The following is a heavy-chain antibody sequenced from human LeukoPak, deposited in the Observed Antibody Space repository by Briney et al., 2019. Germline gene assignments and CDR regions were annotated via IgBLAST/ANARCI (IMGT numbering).Heavy chain of an antibody. CDR2: FDPEDGET. CDR1: GYTLTELS. Sequence: ASVKVSCKVSGYTLTELSMHWVRQAPGKGLEWMGGFDPEDGETIYAQKFQGRVTMTEDTSTDTAYMELSSLRSEDTAVYYCARWAPSGDRDYYYYYMDVWGKGTTVTISS. J-gene: IGHJ6*03. V-gene: IGHV1-24*01. D-gene: IGHD2-21*02. CDR3: ARWAPSGDRDYYYYYMDV.